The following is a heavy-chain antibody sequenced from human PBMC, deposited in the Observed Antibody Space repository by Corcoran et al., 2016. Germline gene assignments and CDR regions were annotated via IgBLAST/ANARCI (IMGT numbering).Heavy chain of an antibody. CDR3: ASLNYGGNADNY. D-gene: IGHD4-17*01. CDR2: IIPIFGTA. CDR1: GGTFSSYA. V-gene: IGHV1-69*01. Sequence: QVQLVQSGAEVKKPGSSVKVSCKASGGTFSSYAIIWVRQAPGQGLEWMGGIIPIFGTANYAQKFQGRVTITADESTSTAYMELSSLRSEDTAGYYCASLNYGGNADNYWGQGTLVTVSS. J-gene: IGHJ4*02.